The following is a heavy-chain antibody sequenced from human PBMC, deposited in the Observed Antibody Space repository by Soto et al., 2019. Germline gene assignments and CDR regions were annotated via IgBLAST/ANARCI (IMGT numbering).Heavy chain of an antibody. CDR3: ARSQGSSTSLEIYYYYYYGMDA. V-gene: IGHV1-69*01. CDR2: IIPISETT. J-gene: IGHJ6*02. CDR1: GGTFSRYA. Sequence: QVQLVQSGAEVKKPGSSVKVSCKASGGTFSRYAISWVRQAPGQGLEWMGGIIPISETTNYAQKFQGRVTITADESKSTAYMELSSLRSEDTAVYYCARSQGSSTSLEIYYYYYYGMDAWGQGTTVTVSS. D-gene: IGHD2-2*01.